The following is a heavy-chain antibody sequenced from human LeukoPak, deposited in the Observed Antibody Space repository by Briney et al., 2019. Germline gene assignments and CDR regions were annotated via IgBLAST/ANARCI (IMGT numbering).Heavy chain of an antibody. J-gene: IGHJ4*02. D-gene: IGHD5-12*01. CDR3: ARDLRATIYRTLYYFDY. Sequence: GGSLRLSCAASGFTFSSYGMHWVRQAPGQGLEWMGWINPNSGGTNYAQKFQGRVTMTRDTSISTAYMELSRLRSDDTAVYYCARDLRATIYRTLYYFDYWGQGTLVTVSS. CDR1: GFTFSSYG. CDR2: INPNSGGT. V-gene: IGHV1-2*02.